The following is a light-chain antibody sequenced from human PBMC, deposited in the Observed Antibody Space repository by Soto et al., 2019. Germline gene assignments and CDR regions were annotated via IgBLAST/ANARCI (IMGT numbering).Light chain of an antibody. CDR1: QVISSW. Sequence: IQMTQSPSSVSASVGDSVTITCRERQVISSWLAWYQVKPGKAPKLLIYGASNRESGVPSRFSASESGTLFTLTINSLQPEDFATYYCQQASSFPLNFGGGTPVEI. CDR2: GAS. V-gene: IGKV1-12*01. J-gene: IGKJ4*01. CDR3: QQASSFPLN.